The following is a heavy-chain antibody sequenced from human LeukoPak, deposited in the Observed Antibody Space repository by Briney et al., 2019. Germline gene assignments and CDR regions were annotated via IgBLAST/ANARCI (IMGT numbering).Heavy chain of an antibody. CDR3: AKEPRPTTVTTNTDY. Sequence: GGSLRLSCAASGFIFSAYAMTWVRQAPGKGLEWVSAISGSGGSTYYADSVKGRFTISRDNSKNTLYLQMNSLRAEDTAVYYCAKEPRPTTVTTNTDYWGQGTLVTVSS. V-gene: IGHV3-23*01. D-gene: IGHD4-17*01. CDR2: ISGSGGST. CDR1: GFIFSAYA. J-gene: IGHJ4*02.